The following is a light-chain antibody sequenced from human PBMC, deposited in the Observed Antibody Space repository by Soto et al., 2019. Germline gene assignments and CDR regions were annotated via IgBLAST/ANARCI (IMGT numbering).Light chain of an antibody. CDR2: GAS. V-gene: IGKV3-20*01. J-gene: IGKJ2*01. CDR1: QSVRSSY. Sequence: EIVLTQSPGTLSFSPGERATLSCRASQSVRSSYLAWYQQKPGQAPRLLIYGASSRATGIPDRFSGGGSGTDFTLTIRRLEPEDFAVYSCQQYGRSPRTLGQGKKLEIK. CDR3: QQYGRSPRT.